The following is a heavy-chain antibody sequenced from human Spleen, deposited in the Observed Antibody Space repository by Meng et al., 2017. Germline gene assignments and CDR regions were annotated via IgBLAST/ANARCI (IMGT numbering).Heavy chain of an antibody. D-gene: IGHD6-19*01. V-gene: IGHV3-21*01. Sequence: GESLKISCAASGFIFSSYNMNRVRQGPGKGLEWVSSISSSSTYIYYADSVKGRFTISRDNAKNSLYLQMNSLRVEDTAVYYCARESEYSSVWYVYWGQGTLVTVSS. CDR2: ISSSSTYI. CDR3: ARESEYSSVWYVY. J-gene: IGHJ4*02. CDR1: GFIFSSYN.